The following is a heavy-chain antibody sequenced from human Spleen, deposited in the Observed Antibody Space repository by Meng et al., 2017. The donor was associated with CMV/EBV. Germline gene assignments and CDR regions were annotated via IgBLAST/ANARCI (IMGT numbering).Heavy chain of an antibody. CDR3: ARATRNYGDYYYYGMDV. V-gene: IGHV3-30*04. CDR2: ISYDGNNK. J-gene: IGHJ6*02. CDR1: GFTFSSYA. Sequence: GGSLRLSCAASGFTFSSYAMYWVRQAPGKGLEWVAVISYDGNNKYYADSVKGRFTISRDNSKNTLLMNSLRPEDTALYYCARATRNYGDYYYYGMDVWGQGTTVTVSS. D-gene: IGHD1-7*01.